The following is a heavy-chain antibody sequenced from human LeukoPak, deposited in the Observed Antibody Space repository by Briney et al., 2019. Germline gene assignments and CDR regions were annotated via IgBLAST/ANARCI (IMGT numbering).Heavy chain of an antibody. CDR2: ISGSGGSGSGLNT. CDR1: GFTFSSYA. Sequence: GGSLRLSCAASGFTFSSYAMSWVRQAPGKGLEWVSAISGSGGSGSGLNTYYADSVKGRFTISRDNSKNTLYLQMNSLRAEDTAVFFCARNDYSTSSGYDSWGQGTLVTVSS. CDR3: ARNDYSTSSGYDS. J-gene: IGHJ4*02. V-gene: IGHV3-23*01. D-gene: IGHD6-6*01.